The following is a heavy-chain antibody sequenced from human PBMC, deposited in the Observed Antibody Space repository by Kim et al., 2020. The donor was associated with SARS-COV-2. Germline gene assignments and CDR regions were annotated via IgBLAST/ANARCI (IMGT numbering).Heavy chain of an antibody. CDR1: GFTFSDYY. CDR2: ISSSSSYT. D-gene: IGHD3-10*01. J-gene: IGHJ6*02. CDR3: AKESLTYYYGSGPYYYGMDV. V-gene: IGHV3-11*06. Sequence: GGSLRLSCAASGFTFSDYYMSWIRQAPGKGLEWVSYISSSSSYTNYADSVKGRFTISRDNAKNSLYLQMNSLRAEDTAVYYCAKESLTYYYGSGPYYYGMDVWGQGTTVTVSS.